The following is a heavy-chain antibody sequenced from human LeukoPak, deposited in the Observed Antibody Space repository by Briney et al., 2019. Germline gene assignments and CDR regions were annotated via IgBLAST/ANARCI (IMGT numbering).Heavy chain of an antibody. V-gene: IGHV3-23*01. CDR1: GFTFSSYA. D-gene: IGHD6-19*01. CDR2: ISGSGGST. J-gene: IGHJ6*02. CDR3: ARQGAVAGTLGY. Sequence: PGGSLRLSCAASGFTFSSYAMSWVRQAPGKGLEWVSAISGSGGSTYYADSVKGRFTISRDNSKNTLYLQMNSLRAEDTAVYYCARQGAVAGTLGYWGQGTTVTVSS.